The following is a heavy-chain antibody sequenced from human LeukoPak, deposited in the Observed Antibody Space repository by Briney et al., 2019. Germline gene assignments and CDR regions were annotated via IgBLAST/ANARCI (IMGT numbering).Heavy chain of an antibody. CDR3: AKETSGDSSGYYFDY. CDR2: ISGDGGST. Sequence: GGSLRLSCAASGFTFDDYAMHWVRQAPGKGLEWVSLISGDGGSTYYADSVKGRFTISRDNSKNSLYLQMNSLRTEDTALYYCAKETSGDSSGYYFDYWGQGTLVTVSP. CDR1: GFTFDDYA. J-gene: IGHJ4*02. D-gene: IGHD3-22*01. V-gene: IGHV3-43*02.